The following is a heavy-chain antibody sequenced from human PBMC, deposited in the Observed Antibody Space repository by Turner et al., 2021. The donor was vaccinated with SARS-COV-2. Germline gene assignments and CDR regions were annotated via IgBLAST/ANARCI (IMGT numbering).Heavy chain of an antibody. CDR1: GGSISSSSYY. Sequence: QLQLQESGPGLVKPSETLSLTCTVSGGSISSSSYYWGWIRQPPGKGLEWIGNIYYSGCTSYNPSLKRRVTISVDTSKNQCSLKLSSVTATDTAVYYCARRLVVQGTDDYSYSYGMDVWGQGTTVTVSS. D-gene: IGHD3-22*01. V-gene: IGHV4-39*01. CDR3: ARRLVVQGTDDYSYSYGMDV. J-gene: IGHJ6*02. CDR2: IYYSGCT.